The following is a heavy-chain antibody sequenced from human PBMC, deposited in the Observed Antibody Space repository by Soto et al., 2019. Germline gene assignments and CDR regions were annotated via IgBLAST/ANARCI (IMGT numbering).Heavy chain of an antibody. D-gene: IGHD6-25*01. J-gene: IGHJ6*02. CDR3: ARESGGYSDYYYGMDV. CDR1: GGSISSVGHY. V-gene: IGHV4-31*03. CDR2: IYYSGST. Sequence: PSETLSLTCSVSGGSISSVGHYWTWIRQQPGKGLEWIGYIYYSGSTDYNPSLKSRVTISVDRSKNQFSLNLSSVTAADTAIYYCARESGGYSDYYYGMDVWGQGTTVTVSS.